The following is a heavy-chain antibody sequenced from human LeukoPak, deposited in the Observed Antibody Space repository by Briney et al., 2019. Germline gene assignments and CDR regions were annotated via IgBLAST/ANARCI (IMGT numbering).Heavy chain of an antibody. D-gene: IGHD2-8*01. Sequence: KSGGSLRLSCAVSGFTFSDYYMSWIRQAPGKGLEWVAYISSGGSTISHADSVKGRFTISRDNSKNTLYLQMNSLRAEDTAVYYCAKQQLMVPIFDYWGQGTLVTVSS. J-gene: IGHJ4*02. CDR1: GFTFSDYY. V-gene: IGHV3-11*01. CDR2: ISSGGSTI. CDR3: AKQQLMVPIFDY.